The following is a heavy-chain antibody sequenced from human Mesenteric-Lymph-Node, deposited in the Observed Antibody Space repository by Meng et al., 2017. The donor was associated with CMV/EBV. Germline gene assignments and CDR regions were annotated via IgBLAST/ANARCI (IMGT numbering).Heavy chain of an antibody. Sequence: KASGLTFTDYYLHWVRQAPGQGLEWMGRINPNSGGTNYAQTFQGRVTMTRDTSISTAYMELSRLRSDDTAVYYCARYYSGYDYAYYDYWGQGTLVTVSS. V-gene: IGHV1-2*06. CDR2: INPNSGGT. J-gene: IGHJ4*02. CDR1: GLTFTDYY. D-gene: IGHD5-12*01. CDR3: ARYYSGYDYAYYDY.